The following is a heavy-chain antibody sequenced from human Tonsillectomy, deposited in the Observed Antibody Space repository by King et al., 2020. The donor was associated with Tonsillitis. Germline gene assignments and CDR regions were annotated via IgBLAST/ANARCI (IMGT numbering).Heavy chain of an antibody. D-gene: IGHD1-26*01. CDR3: ARHGGGSYWRFDY. V-gene: IGHV4-39*01. CDR2: IYYSGST. Sequence: QLQESGPGLVKPSETLSLTCTVSGGSISSSSYYCGWIRQPPGKGLEWIGSIYYSGSTYYNPSLKSRVTISVDTSKNQFSLKLSSVTAADTAVYYCARHGGGSYWRFDYWGQGTLVTVSS. J-gene: IGHJ4*02. CDR1: GGSISSSSYY.